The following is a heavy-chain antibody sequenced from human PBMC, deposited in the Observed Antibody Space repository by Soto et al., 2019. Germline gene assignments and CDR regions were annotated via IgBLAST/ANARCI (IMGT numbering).Heavy chain of an antibody. D-gene: IGHD2-15*01. Sequence: EVQLLETGGGVIQPGWSLRISCAASGFTVSSVYMSWVRQAPGKGLEWVSVMYIGGNPYYADTVKGRFTISRDSAKNTVYLQMDSLRAEDTAVYYCARDIGAAAYRVGLDLWGQGNLVSVSS. CDR2: MYIGGNP. CDR1: GFTVSSVY. J-gene: IGHJ4*02. CDR3: ARDIGAAAYRVGLDL. V-gene: IGHV3-53*02.